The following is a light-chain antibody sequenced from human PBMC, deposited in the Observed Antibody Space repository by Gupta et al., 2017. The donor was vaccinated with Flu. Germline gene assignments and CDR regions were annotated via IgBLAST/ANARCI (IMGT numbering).Light chain of an antibody. V-gene: IGKV3-15*01. J-gene: IGKJ1*01. CDR2: GAS. CDR3: QNYNTWPWT. Sequence: IVMTHSPATLSVSPGRRATLSCRASQSVSSNLAWYQQKPGQAPRPLIYGASARATDIPARFSGSGSGTEFTLTINSLQSEDLAVYYCQNYNTWPWTFGQGTKVEIK. CDR1: QSVSSN.